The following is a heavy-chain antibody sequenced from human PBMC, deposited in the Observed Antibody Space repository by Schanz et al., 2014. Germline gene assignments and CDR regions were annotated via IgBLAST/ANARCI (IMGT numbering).Heavy chain of an antibody. CDR2: MSWNAGSL. Sequence: EVQLVESGGGLVQPGRSLRLSCVASGFRFDDYAMHWVRQAPGKGLEWVSGMSWNAGSLGYGDSVKGRFTISRDNAKNTLYLQMNSLRVEDTAVYYCAMGGYQLHHWGQGTLVTVSS. J-gene: IGHJ4*02. CDR3: AMGGYQLHH. V-gene: IGHV3-9*01. CDR1: GFRFDDYA. D-gene: IGHD1-7*01.